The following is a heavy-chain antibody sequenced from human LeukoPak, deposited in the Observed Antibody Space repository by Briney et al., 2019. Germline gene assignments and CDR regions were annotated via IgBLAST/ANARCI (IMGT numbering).Heavy chain of an antibody. CDR3: ARGDPTRYYFDY. J-gene: IGHJ4*02. CDR1: GFTFSNFW. CDR2: INSDGSST. Sequence: GGSLRLSCAASGFTFSNFWMHWVRQAPGKGLVWVSRINSDGSSTSYADSVKGRFTISRDNAKNSLYLQMDSLRAEDTAVYYCARGDPTRYYFDYWGQGTLVTVSS. V-gene: IGHV3-74*01.